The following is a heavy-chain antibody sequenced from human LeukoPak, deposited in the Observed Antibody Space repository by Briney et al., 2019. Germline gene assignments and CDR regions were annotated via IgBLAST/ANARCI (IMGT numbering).Heavy chain of an antibody. V-gene: IGHV4-59*08. J-gene: IGHJ3*02. Sequence: MSSETLSLTCTVSGGSISSYYWSWIRQPPGKGLEWIGYIYYSGSTNYNPSLKSRVTISVDTSKNQFSLKLSSVTAADTAVYYCARRDLEARPDAFDIWGQGTMVTVSS. CDR1: GGSISSYY. D-gene: IGHD6-6*01. CDR3: ARRDLEARPDAFDI. CDR2: IYYSGST.